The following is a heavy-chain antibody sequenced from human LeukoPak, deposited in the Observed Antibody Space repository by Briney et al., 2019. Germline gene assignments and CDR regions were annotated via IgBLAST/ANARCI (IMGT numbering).Heavy chain of an antibody. CDR3: AKNWRNFYFDY. Sequence: PGRSLRLSCAASGFTLSSYGMHWVRQAPGKGLEWVAVISYDGSNKYYADSVKGRFTISRDNSKNTLYLQMNSLRAEDTAVYYCAKNWRNFYFDYWGQGTLVTVSS. V-gene: IGHV3-30*18. CDR1: GFTLSSYG. CDR2: ISYDGSNK. J-gene: IGHJ4*02.